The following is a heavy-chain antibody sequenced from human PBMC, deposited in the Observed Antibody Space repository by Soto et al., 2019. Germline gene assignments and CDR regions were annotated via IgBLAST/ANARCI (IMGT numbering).Heavy chain of an antibody. CDR1: GFTVSSNY. J-gene: IGHJ6*01. Sequence: GGSLRLSCAASGFTVSSNYMSWVRQAPGKGLEWVSVIYSGGSTYYADSVKGRFTISRDNSKNTLYLQMNSLRAEDTAVYYCGRVPRFCSSTSCPYYYYGMDVWGYVTMAPVSS. CDR3: GRVPRFCSSTSCPYYYYGMDV. D-gene: IGHD2-2*01. CDR2: IYSGGST. V-gene: IGHV3-53*01.